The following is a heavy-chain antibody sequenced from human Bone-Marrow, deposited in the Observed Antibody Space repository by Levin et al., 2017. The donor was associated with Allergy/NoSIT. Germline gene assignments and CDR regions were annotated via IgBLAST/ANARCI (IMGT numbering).Heavy chain of an antibody. CDR2: IYRSGST. CDR1: GGSITSNNW. D-gene: IGHD3-10*01. J-gene: IGHJ5*01. CDR3: ARDQDGSGTKSVDS. Sequence: SETLSLTCAVSGGSITSNNWWNWVRQPPGKGLEWIGEIYRSGSTNYNPSLKSRVTISVDKSNNQFYLRLSSVTAADTAVYYCARDQDGSGTKSVDSWGQGTLVRVSS. V-gene: IGHV4-4*02.